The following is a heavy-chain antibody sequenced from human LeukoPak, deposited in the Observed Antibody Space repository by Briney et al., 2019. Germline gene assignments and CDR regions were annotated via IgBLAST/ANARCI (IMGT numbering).Heavy chain of an antibody. CDR1: GFTFSSYA. CDR2: ISYDGSNK. D-gene: IGHD7-27*01. V-gene: IGHV3-30-3*01. Sequence: GRSLRLSCAASGFTFSSYAMHWVRQAPGKGLEWVAVISYDGSNKYYADSVKGRFTISRDNSKNTLYLQMNSLRAEDTALYYCARDNWGSDYWGQGTLVTVSS. J-gene: IGHJ4*02. CDR3: ARDNWGSDY.